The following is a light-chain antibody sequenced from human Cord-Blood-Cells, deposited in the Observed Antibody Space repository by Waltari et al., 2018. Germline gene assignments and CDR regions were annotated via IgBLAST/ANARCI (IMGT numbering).Light chain of an antibody. CDR2: EGS. CDR1: SSDVGSFKL. Sequence: QSALTPPASVSGSPGQSITISCTGTSSDVGSFKLFSWYQQHPGKAPKLMIYEGSKRPSGVSNRFSGSKSGNTASLTISGLQAEDEADYYCCSYAGSSTWVFGGGTKLTVL. J-gene: IGLJ3*02. CDR3: CSYAGSSTWV. V-gene: IGLV2-23*01.